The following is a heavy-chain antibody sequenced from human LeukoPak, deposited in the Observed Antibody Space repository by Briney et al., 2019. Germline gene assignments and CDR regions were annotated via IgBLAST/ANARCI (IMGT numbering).Heavy chain of an antibody. CDR3: AKHYSDTGDY. D-gene: IGHD1-26*01. CDR2: ISGSGGST. Sequence: PGRSLRLSCAASGFTFSSYGMSWVRQAPGKGLEWVSAISGSGGSTYYADSVKGRFTISRDNSKNTLYLQMNSLRAEDTAVYYCAKHYSDTGDYWGQGTLVTVSS. CDR1: GFTFSSYG. V-gene: IGHV3-23*01. J-gene: IGHJ4*02.